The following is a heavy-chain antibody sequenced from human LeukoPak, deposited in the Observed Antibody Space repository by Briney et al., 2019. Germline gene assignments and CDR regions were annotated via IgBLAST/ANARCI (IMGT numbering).Heavy chain of an antibody. CDR1: GFTFSSYG. Sequence: PGGSLRLSCAASGFTFSSYGMHWVRQAPGKGLEWVAVIWYDGSNKYYADSVKGRFTISRDNSKNTLYLQMNSLRAEDTAVYYCAAYSGYDPIDYWGQGTLVTVSS. J-gene: IGHJ4*02. V-gene: IGHV3-33*01. D-gene: IGHD5-12*01. CDR2: IWYDGSNK. CDR3: AAYSGYDPIDY.